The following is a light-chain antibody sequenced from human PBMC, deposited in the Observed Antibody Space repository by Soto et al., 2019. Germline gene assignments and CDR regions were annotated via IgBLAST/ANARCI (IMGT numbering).Light chain of an antibody. CDR3: QSYDSSLSGVV. Sequence: QAVVPQPPSVSGAPGQRVTISCTWSSSNIGAGYDVHWYQQLPGTAPKLLIYGNSNRPSGVPDRFSGSKSGTSASLAITGLQAEDEADYYCQSYDSSLSGVVFGGGTKLTVL. CDR2: GNS. CDR1: SSNIGAGYD. V-gene: IGLV1-40*01. J-gene: IGLJ2*01.